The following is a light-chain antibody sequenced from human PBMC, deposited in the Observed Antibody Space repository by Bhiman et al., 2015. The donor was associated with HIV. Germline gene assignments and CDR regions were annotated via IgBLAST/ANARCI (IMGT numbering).Light chain of an antibody. V-gene: IGLV3-25*03. Sequence: SYELTQPPSVSVSPGQTASITCSGHMLGDKYVSWYQQKVGQSPIMVIYRDFSRPSGIPERFSGSSSGTTITLTITGVQPEDEGDYYCQSADSSGTYYVFGDGTTVTVL. CDR3: QSADSSGTYYV. CDR2: RDF. J-gene: IGLJ1*01. CDR1: MLGDKY.